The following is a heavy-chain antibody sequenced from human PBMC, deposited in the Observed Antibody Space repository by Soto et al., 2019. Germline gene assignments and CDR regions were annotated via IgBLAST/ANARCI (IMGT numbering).Heavy chain of an antibody. CDR1: GFGVNNYA. CDR2: ISTSIDAT. J-gene: IGHJ4*02. Sequence: HXGCIKISCAACGFGVNNYAMHGVRKAPGKGLEWVSSISTSIDATYYADSVKGRFTISRDDSKNTLYLQMNSLRAEDSAVYYCAKDPTVAARNFDYCGQRTHVSVSS. D-gene: IGHD6-6*01. CDR3: AKDPTVAARNFDY. V-gene: IGHV3-23*01.